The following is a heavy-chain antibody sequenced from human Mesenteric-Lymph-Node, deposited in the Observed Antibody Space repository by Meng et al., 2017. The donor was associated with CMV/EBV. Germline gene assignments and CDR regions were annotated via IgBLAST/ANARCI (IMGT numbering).Heavy chain of an antibody. D-gene: IGHD6-6*01. CDR2: ISSIRSYT. CDR1: GFTFRSYS. J-gene: IGHJ4*02. CDR3: AVSSSAYSLDFDL. Sequence: GGSLRLSCEASGFTFRSYSMNWVRQAPGKGLEWVSSISSIRSYTYYADSVKGRFTISRDNAKNSLYLQMNSLRVEDTAVYYCAVSSSAYSLDFDLWGQGTLVTVSS. V-gene: IGHV3-21*01.